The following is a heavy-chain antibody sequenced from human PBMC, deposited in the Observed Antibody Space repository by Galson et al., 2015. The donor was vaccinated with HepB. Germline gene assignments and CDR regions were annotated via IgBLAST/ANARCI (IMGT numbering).Heavy chain of an antibody. D-gene: IGHD3-22*01. J-gene: IGHJ3*01. CDR2: ISNNGGST. V-gene: IGHV3-64D*06. Sequence: SLRLSCAASGFSFSTYVIHWVRQAPGKGLEYVSAISNNGGSTYYADSVKDRFTLSRDNSKNTVFLQMSSLRPEDTALYYCVKGRRAYDNSLGDAFDAWGQGTMVTVSS. CDR3: VKGRRAYDNSLGDAFDA. CDR1: GFSFSTYV.